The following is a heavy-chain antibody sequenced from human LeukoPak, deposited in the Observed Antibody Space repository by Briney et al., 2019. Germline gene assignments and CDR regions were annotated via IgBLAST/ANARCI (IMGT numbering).Heavy chain of an antibody. CDR2: INTDGTIT. V-gene: IGHV3-74*01. CDR3: ATKQWLAPPPDS. D-gene: IGHD6-19*01. Sequence: GGSLRLSCAASGFTFSKYWMLWVRQAPGEGVEGVSRINTDGTITTYADSVKGRFTVSRDNADNTMFLQMNSVRDEDTAVYYCATKQWLAPPPDSWGQGTPVTVSS. CDR1: GFTFSKYW. J-gene: IGHJ4*02.